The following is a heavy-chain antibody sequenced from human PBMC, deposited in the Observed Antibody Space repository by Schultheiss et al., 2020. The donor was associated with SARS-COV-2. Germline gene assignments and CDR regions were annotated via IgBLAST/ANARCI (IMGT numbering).Heavy chain of an antibody. D-gene: IGHD3-22*01. Sequence: ASVKVSCKASGYTFTSYCISWVRQAPGQGLEWMGWISAYNGDTNYAQKLQGRVTMTTDTSTSTAYMELRSLRSEDTAVYYCAREEYYYDSSGYLSYYYYYGMDVWGQGTTVTVSS. CDR2: ISAYNGDT. CDR1: GYTFTSYC. V-gene: IGHV1-18*01. J-gene: IGHJ6*02. CDR3: AREEYYYDSSGYLSYYYYYGMDV.